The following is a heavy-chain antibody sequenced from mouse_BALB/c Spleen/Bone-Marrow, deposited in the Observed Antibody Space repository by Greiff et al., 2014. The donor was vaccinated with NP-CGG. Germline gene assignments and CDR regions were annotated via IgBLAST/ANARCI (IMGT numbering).Heavy chain of an antibody. V-gene: IGHV1-4*01. J-gene: IGHJ1*01. Sequence: QVQLQQSGAELARPGASVKMSCKTSGYTFTTYTMHWVKQRPGQGLERIGYINPGSGYTNYNQKFKDKATLTADKSSSTAYMQLSSLTSEDSAVYYCAKGLIYCYSRRDGYFDVWGAGTTVTVSS. CDR3: AKGLIYCYSRRDGYFDV. CDR1: GYTFTTYT. CDR2: INPGSGYT. D-gene: IGHD1-1*01.